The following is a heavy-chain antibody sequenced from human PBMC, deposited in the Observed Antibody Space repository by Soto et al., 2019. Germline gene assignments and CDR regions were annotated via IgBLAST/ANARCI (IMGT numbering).Heavy chain of an antibody. CDR2: IYYSGST. J-gene: IGHJ4*02. Sequence: SETLSLTCTVSGGSISSGDYYWSWIRQPPGKGLEWIGYIYYSGSTYYNPSLKSRVTISVDTSKNQFSLKLSSVTAADTAVYYCARDGSGYEVDYWGQGTLVTVSS. CDR1: GGSISSGDYY. V-gene: IGHV4-30-4*01. CDR3: ARDGSGYEVDY. D-gene: IGHD5-12*01.